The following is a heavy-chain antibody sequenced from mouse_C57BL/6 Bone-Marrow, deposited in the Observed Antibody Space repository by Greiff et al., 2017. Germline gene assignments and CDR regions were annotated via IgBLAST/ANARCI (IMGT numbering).Heavy chain of an antibody. CDR2: INPNNGGA. CDR3: AREVYDGYYCLFAY. V-gene: IGHV1-18*01. J-gene: IGHJ3*01. CDR1: GYTFTDYN. Sequence: VQLQQSGPELVKPGASVKIPCKASGYTFTDYNMDWVKQSHGKSLEWIGDINPNNGGAIYNQQFKGKATLHVDKSSSPAYMELRCLTSEDTAVYYCAREVYDGYYCLFAYWGQGTLGTVSA. D-gene: IGHD2-3*01.